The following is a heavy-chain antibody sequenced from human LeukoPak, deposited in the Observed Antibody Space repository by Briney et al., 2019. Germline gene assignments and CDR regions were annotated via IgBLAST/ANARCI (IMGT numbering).Heavy chain of an antibody. Sequence: GGSLRLSCSASGFTFSSYAMHWVRQAPGKGLEYVSAISSNGGSTYYADSVKGRFTISRDNSKNTLYLQMSSLRAEHTAVYYCVKDYSLLWFWEPGFWGQGTLVTVSS. V-gene: IGHV3-64D*06. CDR1: GFTFSSYA. D-gene: IGHD3-10*01. CDR2: ISSNGGST. J-gene: IGHJ1*01. CDR3: VKDYSLLWFWEPGF.